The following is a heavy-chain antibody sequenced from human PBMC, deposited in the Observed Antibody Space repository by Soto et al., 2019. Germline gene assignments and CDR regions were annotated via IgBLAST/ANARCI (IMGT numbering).Heavy chain of an antibody. CDR2: INSDGSST. D-gene: IGHD3-9*01. Sequence: EVQLVESGGGLVQPGGSLRLSCAASGFTFSSYWMHWVRQAPGKGLVWVSRINSDGSSTSYADSVKGRFTISRDNAKNTLYLQMNSLRAEDTAVYYCASEDYDILTGYPFDYWGPGTLVTVSS. CDR3: ASEDYDILTGYPFDY. J-gene: IGHJ4*02. V-gene: IGHV3-74*01. CDR1: GFTFSSYW.